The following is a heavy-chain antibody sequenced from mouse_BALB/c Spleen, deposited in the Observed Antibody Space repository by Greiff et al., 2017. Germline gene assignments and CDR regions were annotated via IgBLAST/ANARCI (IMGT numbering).Heavy chain of an antibody. CDR1: GFTFSSYG. D-gene: IGHD1-1*01. CDR3: ARPLITTVVGDWYFDV. V-gene: IGHV5-6*02. CDR2: ISSGGSYT. J-gene: IGHJ1*01. Sequence: DVKLVESGGDLVKPGGSLKLSCAASGFTFSSYGMSWVRQTPDKRLEWVATISSGGSYTYYPDSVKGRFTISRDNAKNTLYLQMSSLKSEDTAMYYCARPLITTVVGDWYFDVWGAGTTVTVSS.